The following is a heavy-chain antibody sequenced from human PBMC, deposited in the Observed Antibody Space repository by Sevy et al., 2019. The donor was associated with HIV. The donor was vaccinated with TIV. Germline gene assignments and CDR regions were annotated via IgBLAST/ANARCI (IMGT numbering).Heavy chain of an antibody. CDR1: GFSLSTSGVG. CDR3: AHSEGLRGGIAAAGTRGFDY. D-gene: IGHD6-13*01. J-gene: IGHJ4*02. V-gene: IGHV2-5*01. Sequence: SGPTLVKPTLTLTLTCTFSGFSLSTSGVGVGWIRQPPGKALEWLALIYWNDDKRYSPSLKSRLTITKDTSKNQVVLTMTNMDPVDTATYYCAHSEGLRGGIAAAGTRGFDYWGQGTLVTVSS. CDR2: IYWNDDK.